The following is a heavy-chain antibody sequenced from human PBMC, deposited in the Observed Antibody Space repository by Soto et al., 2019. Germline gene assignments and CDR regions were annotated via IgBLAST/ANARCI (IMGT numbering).Heavy chain of an antibody. V-gene: IGHV1-46*01. CDR3: ARSSGGNFGIIIEGSNWFDP. J-gene: IGHJ5*02. CDR1: GDTFTSYY. Sequence: ASVKVSCKAPGDTFTSYYLNWVRQAPGQGLEWMGVINPHGGSTKYAQKFQGRVTMTRDTSRSTVYMELLSLRSDDTAIYYCARSSGGNFGIIIEGSNWFDPWGRGTLVTVSS. CDR2: INPHGGST. D-gene: IGHD3-3*01.